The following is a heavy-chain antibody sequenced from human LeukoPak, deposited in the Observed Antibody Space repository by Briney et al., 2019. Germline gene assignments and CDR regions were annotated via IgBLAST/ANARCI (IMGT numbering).Heavy chain of an antibody. CDR2: IKSKTDGGTT. J-gene: IGHJ4*02. V-gene: IGHV3-15*01. CDR1: GVTFSNAW. Sequence: GGSLRLSCAASGVTFSNAWMSWVRQAPGKGLEWVGRIKSKTDGGTTDYAAPVKSRFTILRDDSKNTLYLQMHSLKTDANAVYYCTTGLWFGALGYPYDFDYWGQGTMVTVSS. CDR3: TTGLWFGALGYPYDFDY. D-gene: IGHD3-10*01.